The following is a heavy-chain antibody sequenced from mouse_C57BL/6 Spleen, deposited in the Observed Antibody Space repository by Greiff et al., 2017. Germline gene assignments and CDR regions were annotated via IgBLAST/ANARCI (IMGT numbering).Heavy chain of an antibody. D-gene: IGHD3-1*01. V-gene: IGHV1-26*01. J-gene: IGHJ2*01. Sequence: EVQLQQSGPELVKPGASVKISCKASGYTFTDYYMNWVKQSHGKSLEWIGDINPNNGGTSYNQKFKGKATLTVDKSSSTAYMELRSLTSEDSAVYYCARNKAPYYFDYWGQGTTLTVSS. CDR1: GYTFTDYY. CDR2: INPNNGGT. CDR3: ARNKAPYYFDY.